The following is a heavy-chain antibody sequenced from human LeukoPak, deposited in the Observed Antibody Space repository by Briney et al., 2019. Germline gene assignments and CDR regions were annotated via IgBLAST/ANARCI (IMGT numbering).Heavy chain of an antibody. V-gene: IGHV3-33*01. CDR3: AREKIAARKSYYYYGMDV. D-gene: IGHD6-6*01. J-gene: IGHJ6*02. CDR2: IWNDGSNK. CDR1: GFTFSSYG. Sequence: GRSLRLSCAASGFTFSSYGMHWVRQAPGKGLEWVAVIWNDGSNKYYADSVKGRFTISRDNSKNTLYLQMNSLRAEDTAVYYCAREKIAARKSYYYYGMDVWGQGTTVTVSS.